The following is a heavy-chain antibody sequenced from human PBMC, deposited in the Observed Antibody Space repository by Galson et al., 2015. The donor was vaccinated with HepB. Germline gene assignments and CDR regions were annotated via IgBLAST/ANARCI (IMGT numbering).Heavy chain of an antibody. Sequence: SLRLSCAASGFTFSSYGMHWVRQAPGKGLEWVAVIWYDGSNKYYADSVKGRFTISVDTSKNQFSLKLTSVTAADTAVYFCARRLSSYFDSGGYYSSGFGLDFWGQGTLVTVSS. V-gene: IGHV3-33*08. CDR1: GFTFSSYG. J-gene: IGHJ4*02. D-gene: IGHD3-22*01. CDR2: IWYDGSNK. CDR3: ARRLSSYFDSGGYYSSGFGLDF.